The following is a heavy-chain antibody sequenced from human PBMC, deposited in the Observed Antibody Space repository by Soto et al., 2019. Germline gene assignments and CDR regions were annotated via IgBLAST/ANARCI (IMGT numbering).Heavy chain of an antibody. V-gene: IGHV1-69*12. CDR3: ARGGATYYYYGMDV. D-gene: IGHD1-26*01. J-gene: IGHJ6*02. Sequence: QVQLVQSGAEVKKPGSSVKVSCKASRGTFSSYAISWVRQAPGQGLEWMGGIIPIFGTANYAQKFQGRVTITADEXXSTAYMELSSLRSEDTAVYYCARGGATYYYYGMDVWGQGTTVTVSS. CDR2: IIPIFGTA. CDR1: RGTFSSYA.